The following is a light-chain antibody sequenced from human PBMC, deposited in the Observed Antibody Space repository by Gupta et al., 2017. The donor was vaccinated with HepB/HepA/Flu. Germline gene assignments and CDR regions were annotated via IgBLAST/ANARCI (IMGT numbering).Light chain of an antibody. Sequence: QSVLIQPPSASGTPGQRVPISCSGSSSNIGNDNVYWYQQLPETAPKLLIYKNYQPPSGVSDRFSGSKSGTSASLAISGLRSEDEADYYCVGWDGSLSGYVFGTGTKVTVL. CDR2: KNY. J-gene: IGLJ1*01. CDR3: VGWDGSLSGYV. CDR1: SSNIGNDN. V-gene: IGLV1-47*01.